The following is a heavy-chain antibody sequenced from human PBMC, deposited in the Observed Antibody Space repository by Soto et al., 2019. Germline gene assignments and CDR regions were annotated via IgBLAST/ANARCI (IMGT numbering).Heavy chain of an antibody. V-gene: IGHV5-51*01. CDR2: IYPGDSDT. CDR3: ARMEGARYFDY. Sequence: GESLKISCKGSGYSFTNYWIAWVRQMPGKGLEWMGIIYPGDSDTRYSPSFQGQVTISADKSISTAYLQWSTLKASDTAMYYCARMEGARYFDYWGQGTLVTVSS. CDR1: GYSFTNYW. J-gene: IGHJ4*02. D-gene: IGHD1-26*01.